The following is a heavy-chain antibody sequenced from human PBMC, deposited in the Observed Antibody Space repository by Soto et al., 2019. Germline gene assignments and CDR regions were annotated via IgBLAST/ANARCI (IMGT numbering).Heavy chain of an antibody. Sequence: ASVKVCCKASGYTFTSYCMHWVRQAPGQGLEWMGIINPSGGSTSYAQKFQGRVTMTRDTSTSTVYMELSSLRSEDTAVYYCARDRYDFWIGYYPNPAFDSWGQETLVTVSS. J-gene: IGHJ4*02. CDR1: GYTFTSYC. D-gene: IGHD3-3*01. CDR2: INPSGGST. V-gene: IGHV1-46*03. CDR3: ARDRYDFWIGYYPNPAFDS.